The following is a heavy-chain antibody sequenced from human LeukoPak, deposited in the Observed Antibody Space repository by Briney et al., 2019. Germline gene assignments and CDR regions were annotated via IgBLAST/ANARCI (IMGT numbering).Heavy chain of an antibody. Sequence: GESLKISCQGSGYSFTSYWISWVRQMHGKGLEWMGRIDPSDSYTNYSPSFQGHVTISADKSISTAYLQWSSLKASDTAMYYCARHRIGYSSSTSFYVTAYWGQGTLVTVSS. CDR2: IDPSDSYT. CDR3: ARHRIGYSSSTSFYVTAY. CDR1: GYSFTSYW. D-gene: IGHD2-2*01. J-gene: IGHJ4*02. V-gene: IGHV5-10-1*01.